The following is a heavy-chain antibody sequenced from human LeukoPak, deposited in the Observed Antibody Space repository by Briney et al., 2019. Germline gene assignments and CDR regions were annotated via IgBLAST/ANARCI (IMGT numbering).Heavy chain of an antibody. J-gene: IGHJ4*02. D-gene: IGHD3-3*01. V-gene: IGHV3-23*01. CDR3: AKDRITIFGVVIIAPDFDY. CDR2: ISGSGGGT. CDR1: GFTFSSYA. Sequence: GGSLRLSCAASGFTFSSYAMSWVRQAPGPGLELVSAISGSGGGTYYADSVKGRFTTSRDNSKNTLYLQMNSLRAEDTAVYYCAKDRITIFGVVIIAPDFDYWGQGTPVTVSS.